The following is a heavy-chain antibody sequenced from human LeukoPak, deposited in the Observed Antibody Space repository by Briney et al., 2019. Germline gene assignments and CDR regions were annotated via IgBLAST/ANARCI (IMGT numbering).Heavy chain of an antibody. CDR1: GGSISSSSYY. J-gene: IGHJ4*02. D-gene: IGHD4-17*01. CDR3: AREFGYAVTSLDY. Sequence: TLSLTCTVSGGSISSSSYYWSWIRQPAGKGLEWIGRIYTSGSTHYNPSLKSRVTISVDTSKNQFSLKLSSVTAADTAVYYCAREFGYAVTSLDYWGQGTLVTVSS. V-gene: IGHV4-61*02. CDR2: IYTSGST.